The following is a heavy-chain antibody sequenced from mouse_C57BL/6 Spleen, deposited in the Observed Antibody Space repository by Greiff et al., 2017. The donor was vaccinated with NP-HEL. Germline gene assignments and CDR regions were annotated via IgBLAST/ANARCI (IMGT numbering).Heavy chain of an antibody. V-gene: IGHV1-58*01. J-gene: IGHJ3*01. D-gene: IGHD2-1*01. CDR2: IYIGNGYT. CDR1: GYTFTSYG. CDR3: ASPYGNYEAWFAY. Sequence: VQLKESGAELVRPGSSVKMSCKTSGYTFTSYGINWVKQRPGQGLEWIGYIYIGNGYTEYNEKFKGKATLTSDTSSSTAYMQLSSLTSEDSAIYFCASPYGNYEAWFAYWGQGTLVTVSA.